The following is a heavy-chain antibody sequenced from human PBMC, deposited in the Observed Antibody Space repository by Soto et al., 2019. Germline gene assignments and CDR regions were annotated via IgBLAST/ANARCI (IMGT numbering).Heavy chain of an antibody. D-gene: IGHD3-3*01. V-gene: IGHV1-2*02. J-gene: IGHJ5*02. CDR3: ARDSITIFGVVTYWFDP. CDR1: GYTFTGYY. Sequence: ASVKVSCKASGYTFTGYYMHWVRQAPGQGLEWMGWISPNSGGTNYAQKFQGRVTMTRDTSISTAYMELSRLRSDDTAVYYCARDSITIFGVVTYWFDPWGQGTLVTVSS. CDR2: ISPNSGGT.